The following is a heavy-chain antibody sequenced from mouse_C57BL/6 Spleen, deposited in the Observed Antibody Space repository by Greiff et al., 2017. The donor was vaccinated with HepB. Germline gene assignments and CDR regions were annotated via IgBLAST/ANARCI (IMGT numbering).Heavy chain of an antibody. Sequence: EVQLVESGGGLVKPGGSLKLSCAASGFTFSDYGMRWVRQAPEKGLEWVAYISSGSSTIYYADTVKGRFTISRDNAKNTLFLQMTSLRSEDTAMYYCASPIYYGNGGFAYWGQGTLVTVSA. J-gene: IGHJ3*01. CDR1: GFTFSDYG. V-gene: IGHV5-17*01. D-gene: IGHD2-1*01. CDR2: ISSGSSTI. CDR3: ASPIYYGNGGFAY.